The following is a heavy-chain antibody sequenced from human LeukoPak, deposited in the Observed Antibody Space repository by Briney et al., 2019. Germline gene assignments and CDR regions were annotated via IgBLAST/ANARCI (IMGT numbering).Heavy chain of an antibody. CDR1: GGSISSYY. V-gene: IGHV4-59*01. J-gene: IGHJ3*02. CDR2: IYYSGST. Sequence: SETLSLTCTVSGGSISSYYWSWIRQPPGKGLEWIGYIYYSGSTNYNPSLKSRVTISVDTSKNQFSLKLSSVTAADTAVYYCARESSYGDYAADAFDIWGQGTMVTDSS. D-gene: IGHD4-17*01. CDR3: ARESSYGDYAADAFDI.